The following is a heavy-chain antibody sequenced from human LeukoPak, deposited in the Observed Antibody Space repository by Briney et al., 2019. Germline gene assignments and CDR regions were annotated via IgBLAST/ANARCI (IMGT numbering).Heavy chain of an antibody. J-gene: IGHJ4*02. CDR3: AREYCSGGSCYSGY. Sequence: ASVKVSCKASGYTFTSYGISWVRQAPGQGLEWMGWISAYNGNTNYAQKLQGRVTMTTDTSTSTAYMELSSLRSDDTAVYYCAREYCSGGSCYSGYWGQGTLVTVSS. D-gene: IGHD2-15*01. CDR2: ISAYNGNT. V-gene: IGHV1-18*01. CDR1: GYTFTSYG.